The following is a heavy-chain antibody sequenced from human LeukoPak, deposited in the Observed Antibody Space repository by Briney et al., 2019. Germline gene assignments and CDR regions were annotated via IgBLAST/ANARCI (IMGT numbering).Heavy chain of an antibody. CDR3: ARSKKDYGASDY. CDR1: GYTFTSYG. J-gene: IGHJ4*02. D-gene: IGHD4-17*01. Sequence: ASVKVSCKASGYTFTSYGISWVRQAPGQGPEWMGWISAYNGNTNYAQKLQGRVTMTTDTSTSTAYMELRSLRSDDTAVYYCARSKKDYGASDYWGQGTLVTVSS. V-gene: IGHV1-18*01. CDR2: ISAYNGNT.